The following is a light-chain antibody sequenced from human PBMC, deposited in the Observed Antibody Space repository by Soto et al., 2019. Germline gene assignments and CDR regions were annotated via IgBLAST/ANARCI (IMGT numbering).Light chain of an antibody. Sequence: DIQMTQSPSSLSASVGDRVTITCQASQSISSYLNWYQQKPGKAPKLLIYAASSLQSGVPSRFSGSGSGTDFTLTISSLQHEDFATYYCQQSYSTQVTFGGGTKVDIK. CDR1: QSISSY. CDR3: QQSYSTQVT. CDR2: AAS. V-gene: IGKV1-39*01. J-gene: IGKJ4*01.